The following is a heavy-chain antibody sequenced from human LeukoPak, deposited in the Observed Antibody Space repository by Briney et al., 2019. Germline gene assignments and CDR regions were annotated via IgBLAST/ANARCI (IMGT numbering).Heavy chain of an antibody. CDR3: ARSTYDILTGYPTFDY. D-gene: IGHD3-9*01. CDR2: IYYSGST. V-gene: IGHV4-34*01. CDR1: GGSFSGYY. J-gene: IGHJ4*02. Sequence: PSETLSLTCVVYGGSFSGYYWSWIRQPPGKGLEWIGYIYYSGSTNYNPSLKSRVTISVDTSKNQFSLKLSSVTAADTAVYFCARSTYDILTGYPTFDYWGQGTLVTVSS.